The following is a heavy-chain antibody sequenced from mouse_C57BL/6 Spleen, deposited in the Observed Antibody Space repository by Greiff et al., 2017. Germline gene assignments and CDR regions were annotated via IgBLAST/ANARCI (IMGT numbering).Heavy chain of an antibody. J-gene: IGHJ2*01. CDR2: IDPSDSET. D-gene: IGHD2-4*01. CDR1: GYTFTSYW. V-gene: IGHV1-52*01. Sequence: VQLQQSGAELVRPGSSVKLSCKASGYTFTSYWMHWVKQRPIQGLEWIGNIDPSDSETHYNQKFKDKATLTVDKSSSTAYMQLSSLTAEDSAVYYCAGLRHFFDYWGQGTTLTVSS. CDR3: AGLRHFFDY.